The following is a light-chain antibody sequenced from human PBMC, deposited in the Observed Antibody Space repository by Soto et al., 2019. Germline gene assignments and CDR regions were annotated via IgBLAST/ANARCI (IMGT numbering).Light chain of an antibody. CDR2: DVS. Sequence: LTQPASVSGSPGQSITISCTGTSSDVGGYNYVSWYQQHPGKAPKLMIYDVSNRPSGVSNRFSGSKSGNTASLTISGLQAEDEADYYCSSYTSSSTLHYVFGTGTKVTVL. J-gene: IGLJ1*01. V-gene: IGLV2-14*01. CDR1: SSDVGGYNY. CDR3: SSYTSSSTLHYV.